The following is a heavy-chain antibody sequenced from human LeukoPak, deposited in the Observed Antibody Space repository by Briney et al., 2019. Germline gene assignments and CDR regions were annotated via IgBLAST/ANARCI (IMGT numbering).Heavy chain of an antibody. CDR2: ISGSGAST. CDR1: GFTFSSYG. V-gene: IGHV3-23*01. J-gene: IGHJ4*02. Sequence: GGSLRLSCAASGFTFSSYGMTWVRQAPGKGLEWVSAISGSGASTYYADSVKGRFTISRDNFKNTLYLQMNSLRAEDTAVYYCAKGTAPDYGDYVPFDYWGQGTLVTVSS. CDR3: AKGTAPDYGDYVPFDY. D-gene: IGHD4-17*01.